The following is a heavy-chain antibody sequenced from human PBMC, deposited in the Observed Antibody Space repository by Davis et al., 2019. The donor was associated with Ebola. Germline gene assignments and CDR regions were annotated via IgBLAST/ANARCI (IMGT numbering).Heavy chain of an antibody. CDR1: GGSFSGYY. V-gene: IGHV4-34*01. J-gene: IGHJ6*02. CDR2: INHSGST. CDR3: ARIRHTIFGVARGMDV. D-gene: IGHD3-3*01. Sequence: MPGGSLRLSCAVYGGSFSGYYWSWIRQSPGKGLEWVGEINHSGSTNYNPSLKSRVTISVDTSKNQFSLKLSSVTAADTAVYYCARIRHTIFGVARGMDVWGQGTTVTVSS.